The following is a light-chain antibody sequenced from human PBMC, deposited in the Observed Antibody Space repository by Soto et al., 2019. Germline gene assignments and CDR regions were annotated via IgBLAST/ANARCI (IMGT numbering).Light chain of an antibody. Sequence: QSVLTQPASVSGSPGQSITISCTGTSSDVGGYNYVSWYQQHPGKAPKVMIYEVSNRPSGVSNRFSGSKSGNTASLTISGIQAEDEADYYCCSYTNSNTLVFGTGTKLTVL. CDR3: CSYTNSNTLV. J-gene: IGLJ1*01. V-gene: IGLV2-14*01. CDR2: EVS. CDR1: SSDVGGYNY.